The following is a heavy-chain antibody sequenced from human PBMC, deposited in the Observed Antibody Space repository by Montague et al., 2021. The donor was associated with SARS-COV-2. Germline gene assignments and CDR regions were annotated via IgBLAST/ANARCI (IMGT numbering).Heavy chain of an antibody. CDR3: ARLKAYFASSCYPSAFDF. V-gene: IGHV4-39*02. CDR1: GGSITNNIYY. J-gene: IGHJ3*01. D-gene: IGHD3-22*01. Sequence: SETLSLTCTVSGGSITNNIYYWAWIRQPPGKGLEWIGSIYYTGNTYYNPSLKSRVTISVVTSKNHFTLKLSSMTAAETAVYYCARLKAYFASSCYPSAFDFWGQGTKVTVSS. CDR2: IYYTGNT.